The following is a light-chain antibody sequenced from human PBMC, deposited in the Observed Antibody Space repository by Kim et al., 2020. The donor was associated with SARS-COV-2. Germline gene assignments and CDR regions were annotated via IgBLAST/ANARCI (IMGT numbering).Light chain of an antibody. J-gene: IGLJ2*01. V-gene: IGLV3-21*03. Sequence: APGKTATLTCGGNNIDSKGVHWYQQKTGQAPLLVVYDDSDRHSGIPERFSGSNSGNTATLTIGRVKAGDEADYYCQVWDGSSNQVIFGGGTQLTVL. CDR1: NIDSKG. CDR2: DDS. CDR3: QVWDGSSNQVI.